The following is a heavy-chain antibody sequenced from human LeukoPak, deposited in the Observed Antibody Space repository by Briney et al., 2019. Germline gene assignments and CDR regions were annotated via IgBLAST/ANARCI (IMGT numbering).Heavy chain of an antibody. Sequence: GGSLRLSCAASGFTFSSYAMSWVRQAPGKGLEWVSAISGSGGSTYYADSVKGRFTISRDNSKNTLYLQMSSLRAEDTAVYYCATTGGDYGDFPFDYWGQGTLVTVSS. V-gene: IGHV3-23*01. CDR1: GFTFSSYA. J-gene: IGHJ4*02. D-gene: IGHD4-17*01. CDR3: ATTGGDYGDFPFDY. CDR2: ISGSGGST.